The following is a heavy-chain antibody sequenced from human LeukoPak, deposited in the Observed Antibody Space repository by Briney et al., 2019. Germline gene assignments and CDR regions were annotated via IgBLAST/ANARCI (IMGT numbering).Heavy chain of an antibody. Sequence: GESLKISCKGSGYIFASYWIGWVRQMPGKGLEWMGIIYPGDSDIRYSPSFQGQVTISADKSISTAYLQWSSLKASDTAMYYCARRAEFGEFHPVDYYYYMDVWGKGTTVTVSS. CDR2: IYPGDSDI. V-gene: IGHV5-51*01. CDR3: ARRAEFGEFHPVDYYYYMDV. J-gene: IGHJ6*03. D-gene: IGHD3-10*01. CDR1: GYIFASYW.